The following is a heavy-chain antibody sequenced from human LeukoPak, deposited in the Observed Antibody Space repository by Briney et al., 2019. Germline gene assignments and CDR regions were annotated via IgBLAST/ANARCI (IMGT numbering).Heavy chain of an antibody. CDR1: GFTFSSKP. J-gene: IGHJ4*02. Sequence: PGGSLSPSLAASGFTFSSKPRSWVARVQGKGLEWVSAISGSGGSTYYADSVKGRFTISRDNFKNTLYLQMNSLRAEDTAVFYCAKAYVPTDYWGQGTLVTVSS. CDR3: AKAYVPTDY. V-gene: IGHV3-23*01. D-gene: IGHD3-16*01. CDR2: ISGSGGST.